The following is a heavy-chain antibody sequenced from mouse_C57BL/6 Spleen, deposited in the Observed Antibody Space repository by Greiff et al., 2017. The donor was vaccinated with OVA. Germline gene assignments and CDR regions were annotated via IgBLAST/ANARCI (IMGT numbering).Heavy chain of an antibody. CDR3: ARRSTDWYFDV. V-gene: IGHV1-47*01. CDR2: FHPYNDDT. J-gene: IGHJ1*03. D-gene: IGHD1-1*01. Sequence: QVQLKESGAELVKPGASVKMSCKASGYTFTTYPIEWMKQNHGKSLEWIGNFHPYNDDTKYNEKFKGKATLTVEESSSTVYLELSRLTSDDSAVYYCARRSTDWYFDVWGTGTTVTVSS. CDR1: GYTFTTYP.